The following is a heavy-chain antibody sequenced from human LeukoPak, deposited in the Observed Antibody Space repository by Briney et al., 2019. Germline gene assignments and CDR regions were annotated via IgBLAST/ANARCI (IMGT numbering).Heavy chain of an antibody. D-gene: IGHD3-10*01. CDR1: GGSISSSNW. Sequence: SETLSLTCAVSGGSISSSNWWSWVRQPPGKGLEWIGEICHSGSTNYNPSLKSRVTVSVDKSKNQFSLKLSSVTAADTAVYYCASSYYYGSGSYFGFYYYYGMDVWGQGTTVTVSS. CDR2: ICHSGST. V-gene: IGHV4-4*02. J-gene: IGHJ6*02. CDR3: ASSYYYGSGSYFGFYYYYGMDV.